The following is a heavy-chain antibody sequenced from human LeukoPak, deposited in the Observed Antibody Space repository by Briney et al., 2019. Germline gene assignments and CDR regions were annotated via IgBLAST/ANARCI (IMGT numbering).Heavy chain of an antibody. V-gene: IGHV4-59*01. Sequence: SETLSLTCSVSGGSISSYYWSWIRQPPGKGLEWIGYIKYSGSTNYNPSLKSRVTISVDTSKNQFSLKLSSVTAADTAVNYCAREIPVCSGGSCYGNYYYYYYMDVWGKGTTVTISS. CDR1: GGSISSYY. CDR2: IKYSGST. D-gene: IGHD2-15*01. CDR3: AREIPVCSGGSCYGNYYYYYYMDV. J-gene: IGHJ6*03.